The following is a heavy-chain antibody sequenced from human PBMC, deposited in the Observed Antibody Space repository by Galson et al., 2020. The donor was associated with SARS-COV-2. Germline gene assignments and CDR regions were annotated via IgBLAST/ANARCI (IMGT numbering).Heavy chain of an antibody. J-gene: IGHJ3*02. CDR3: ARDGPLDYDILTGYYSAGAFDI. Sequence: GGSLRLSCAASGFTFSSYEMNWVRQAPGKGLEWVSYISSSGRTIYYADSVKGRFTISRDNAKNSLYLQMNSLRAEDTAVYYCARDGPLDYDILTGYYSAGAFDIWGQGTRVTVSS. D-gene: IGHD3-9*01. CDR1: GFTFSSYE. CDR2: ISSSGRTI. V-gene: IGHV3-48*03.